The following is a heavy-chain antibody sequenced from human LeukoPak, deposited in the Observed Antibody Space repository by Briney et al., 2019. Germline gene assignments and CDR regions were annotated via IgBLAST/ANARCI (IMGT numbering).Heavy chain of an antibody. Sequence: GASVKVSCKASGGTFSSYAISWVRQVPGQGLEWMGRIIPILGIANYARKFQGRVTITADKSTSTAYMELSSLRSEDTAVYYCALYYYDSSGYYPFDYWGQGTLVTVSS. V-gene: IGHV1-69*04. D-gene: IGHD3-22*01. CDR1: GGTFSSYA. CDR2: IIPILGIA. CDR3: ALYYYDSSGYYPFDY. J-gene: IGHJ4*02.